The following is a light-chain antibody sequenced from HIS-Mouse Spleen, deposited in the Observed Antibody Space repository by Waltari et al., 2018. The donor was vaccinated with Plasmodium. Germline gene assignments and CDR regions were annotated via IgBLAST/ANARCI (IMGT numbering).Light chain of an antibody. V-gene: IGKV1-33*01. Sequence: DIQMTQSPSSLSASVGDRVTITCQASQDISNYLNLYQQKPGKAPKLLIYDASNLETGVPSRFSGSGSGTDFTFTISSLQPEDIATYYCQQYDNLPYTFGQATTL. CDR1: QDISNY. CDR2: DAS. J-gene: IGKJ2*01. CDR3: QQYDNLPYT.